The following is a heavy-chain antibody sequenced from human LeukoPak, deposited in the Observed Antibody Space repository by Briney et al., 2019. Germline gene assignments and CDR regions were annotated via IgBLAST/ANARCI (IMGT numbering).Heavy chain of an antibody. CDR1: VYTQTDYY. Sequence: ASVNASFKASVYTQTDYYMQAVRQAPGQGLEWMGWINPNSGGTNYAQKFQGRVTMTRDTSISPAYMELSSLRSDAPSVYYCARECGYYYLNGWCVPCGQGSLVTVSS. CDR2: INPNSGGT. J-gene: IGHJ5*02. D-gene: IGHD2/OR15-2a*01. CDR3: ARECGYYYLNGWCVP. V-gene: IGHV1-2*02.